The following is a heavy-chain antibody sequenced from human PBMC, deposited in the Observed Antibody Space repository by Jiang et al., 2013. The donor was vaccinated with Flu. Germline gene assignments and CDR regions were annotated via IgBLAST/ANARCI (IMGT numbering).Heavy chain of an antibody. J-gene: IGHJ1*01. D-gene: IGHD3-22*01. CDR3: ASYDSSGGYFQH. Sequence: GSGLVKPSETLSLTCTVSGGSISSYYWSWIRQPPGKGLEWIGYIYYSGSTNYNPSLKSRVTISVDTSKNQFSLKLSSVTAADTAVYYCASYDSSGGYFQHWGQGTLVTVSS. CDR1: GGSISSYY. CDR2: IYYSGST. V-gene: IGHV4-59*01.